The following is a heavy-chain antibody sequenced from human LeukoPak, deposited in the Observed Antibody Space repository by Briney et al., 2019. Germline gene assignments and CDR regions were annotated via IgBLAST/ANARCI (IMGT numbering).Heavy chain of an antibody. CDR1: GLTVSSNY. Sequence: GGSLRLSCAASGLTVSSNYMSWVRQAPGKGLEWVSIIYSGGSTYYADSVKGRFTISRDNSKNTLYLQMNSLRAEDTAVYYCAKGGLVHPLHIWGQGTMVTVSS. D-gene: IGHD3/OR15-3a*01. CDR3: AKGGLVHPLHI. V-gene: IGHV3-66*01. CDR2: IYSGGST. J-gene: IGHJ3*02.